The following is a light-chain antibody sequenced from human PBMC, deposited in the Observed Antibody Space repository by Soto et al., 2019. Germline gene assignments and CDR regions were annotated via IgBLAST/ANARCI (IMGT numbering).Light chain of an antibody. CDR2: ATS. J-gene: IGKJ2*01. CDR3: QQYDNLPPYT. V-gene: IGKV1-33*01. CDR1: QDIRTY. Sequence: DIQMTQSPSSLSSSVGDRVTITCQASQDIRTYLNWYQQKPVKAPKLLIYATSNLETGVSSRFSGSGSRTDFTFTISSLQPEDIATYYCQQYDNLPPYTFGQGTKVDIK.